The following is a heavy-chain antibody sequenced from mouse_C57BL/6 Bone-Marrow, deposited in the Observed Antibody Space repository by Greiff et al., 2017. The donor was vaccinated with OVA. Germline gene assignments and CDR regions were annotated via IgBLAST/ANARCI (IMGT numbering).Heavy chain of an antibody. CDR2: IWRGGST. Sequence: VKLQESGPGLVQPSQSLSITCTVSGFSLTSYGVHWVRQSPGKGLEWLGVIWRGGSTDYNAAFMSRLSITKDNSKSQVFFKMNSLQADDTAIDYWAKRATMITRYAMDYWGQGTSVTVSS. CDR3: AKRATMITRYAMDY. D-gene: IGHD2-4*01. J-gene: IGHJ4*01. CDR1: GFSLTSYG. V-gene: IGHV2-5*01.